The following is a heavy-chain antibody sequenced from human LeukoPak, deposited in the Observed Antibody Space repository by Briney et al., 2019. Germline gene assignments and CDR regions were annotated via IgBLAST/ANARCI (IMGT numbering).Heavy chain of an antibody. D-gene: IGHD5-12*01. CDR2: IYYSGST. V-gene: IGHV4-39*01. CDR1: GGSISSSNYY. Sequence: SETLSLTCTVSGGSISSSNYYWGWIRQPPGKGLECIGSIYYSGSTYYNPSLKSRVTISVDTSENQFSLKLSSVTAADTAVYYCARHPTKRPFDYWGQGTLVTVSS. J-gene: IGHJ4*02. CDR3: ARHPTKRPFDY.